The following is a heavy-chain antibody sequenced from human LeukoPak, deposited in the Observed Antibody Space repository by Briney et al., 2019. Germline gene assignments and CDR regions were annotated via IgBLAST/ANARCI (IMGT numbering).Heavy chain of an antibody. V-gene: IGHV3-21*01. J-gene: IGHJ4*02. Sequence: PGGSLRLSCAASGFTFSSYSMNWVRQAPGKGLEWVSSISSSSSYIYYADSVKGRFTISRDNAKNSLYLQMNSLRAEDTAVYYCASRSTWSLSLDYWGQGTLVTVSS. CDR2: ISSSSSYI. D-gene: IGHD5/OR15-5a*01. CDR3: ASRSTWSLSLDY. CDR1: GFTFSSYS.